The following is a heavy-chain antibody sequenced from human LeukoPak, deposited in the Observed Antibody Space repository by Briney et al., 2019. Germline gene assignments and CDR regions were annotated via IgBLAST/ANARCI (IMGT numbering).Heavy chain of an antibody. CDR2: IWYDGSNK. D-gene: IGHD5-18*01. J-gene: IGHJ4*02. CDR3: ARGSSYGYLREPSFDY. V-gene: IGHV3-33*01. CDR1: GFTFSSYG. Sequence: AGGSLRLSCAASGFTFSSYGMHWVRQAPGKGLEWVAVIWYDGSNKYYADSVKGRFTISRDNSKNTLYLQMNSLRAEDTAVYYCARGSSYGYLREPSFDYWGQGTLVTVSS.